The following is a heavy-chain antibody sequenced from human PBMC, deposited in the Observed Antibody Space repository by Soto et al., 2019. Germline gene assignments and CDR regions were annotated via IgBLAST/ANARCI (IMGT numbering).Heavy chain of an antibody. CDR2: INHSGST. D-gene: IGHD6-13*01. J-gene: IGHJ6*03. CDR3: TTESWSSSWYPIDYYYYYMDV. CDR1: GGSFSGYY. Sequence: SETLSLTCXVYGGSFSGYYWSWIRQPPGKGLEWIGEINHSGSTNYNPSLKSRVTISVDTSKNQFSLKLSSVTAADTAVYYCTTESWSSSWYPIDYYYYYMDVWGKGTTVTVSS. V-gene: IGHV4-34*01.